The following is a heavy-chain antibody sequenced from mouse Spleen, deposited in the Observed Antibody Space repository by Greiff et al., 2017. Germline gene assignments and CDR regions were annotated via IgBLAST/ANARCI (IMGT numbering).Heavy chain of an antibody. CDR1: GFTFSSYA. CDR2: ISSGGSYT. D-gene: IGHD3-1*01. CDR3: ARHRGEFDY. Sequence: EVQLVESGGGLVKPGGSLKLSCAASGFTFSSYAMSWVRQTPEKRLEWVATISSGGSYTYYPDSVKGRFTISRDNAKNTLYLQMSSLRSEDTAMYYCARHRGEFDYWGQGTTLTVSS. V-gene: IGHV5-9-3*01. J-gene: IGHJ2*01.